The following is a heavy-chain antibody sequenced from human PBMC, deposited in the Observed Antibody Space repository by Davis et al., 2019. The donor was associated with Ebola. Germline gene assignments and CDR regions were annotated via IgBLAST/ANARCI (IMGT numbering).Heavy chain of an antibody. CDR3: ARAPASWSGSADAYDV. CDR1: GFSFSYYA. V-gene: IGHV3-23*01. Sequence: PGGSLRPSCAASGFSFSYYAMTWVRQAPGKGLDWVPYVSASGDITYYADSVKGRFTISRDNSKNTLSLQMNSLRAEDTAVYYCARAPASWSGSADAYDVWGQGTMVTVSS. J-gene: IGHJ3*01. D-gene: IGHD3-3*01. CDR2: VSASGDIT.